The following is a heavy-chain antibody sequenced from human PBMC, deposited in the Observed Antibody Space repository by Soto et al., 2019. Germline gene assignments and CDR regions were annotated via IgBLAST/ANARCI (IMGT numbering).Heavy chain of an antibody. CDR2: IDPSDSYT. V-gene: IGHV5-10-1*01. Sequence: GESLKISCKGSGYSFTSYWISWVRQMPGKGLEWMGRIDPSDSYTNYGPSFQGHVTISADKSISTAYLQWSSLKASDTAMYYCASLPDSSSSGPPFDYWGQGTLVTVSS. J-gene: IGHJ4*02. CDR1: GYSFTSYW. D-gene: IGHD6-6*01. CDR3: ASLPDSSSSGPPFDY.